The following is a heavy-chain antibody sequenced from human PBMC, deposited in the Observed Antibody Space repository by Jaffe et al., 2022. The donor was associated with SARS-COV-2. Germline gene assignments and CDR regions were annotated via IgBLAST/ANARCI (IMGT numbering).Heavy chain of an antibody. Sequence: QVQLVESGGGVVQPGRSLRLSCAASGFTFSSYAMHWVRQAPGKGLEWVAVISYDGSNKYYADSVKGRFTISRDNSKNTLYLQMNSLRAEDTAVYYCARSKSTGGGYYYYYYGMDVWGQGTTVTVSS. D-gene: IGHD3-10*01. J-gene: IGHJ6*02. CDR2: ISYDGSNK. CDR3: ARSKSTGGGYYYYYYGMDV. V-gene: IGHV3-30-3*01. CDR1: GFTFSSYA.